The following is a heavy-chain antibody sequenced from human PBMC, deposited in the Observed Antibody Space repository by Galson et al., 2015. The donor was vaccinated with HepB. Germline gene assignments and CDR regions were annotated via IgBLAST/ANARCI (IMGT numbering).Heavy chain of an antibody. D-gene: IGHD3-3*01. CDR2: ISWNSGSI. CDR1: GFTFDDYA. V-gene: IGHV3-9*01. J-gene: IGHJ6*03. Sequence: SLRLSCAASGFTFDDYAMHWVRQAPGKGLEWVSGISWNSGSIGYADSVKGRFTISRDNAKNSLYLQMNSLRAEDTALYYCAKAGVYDFWSGQDYYYYMDVWGKGTTVTVSS. CDR3: AKAGVYDFWSGQDYYYYMDV.